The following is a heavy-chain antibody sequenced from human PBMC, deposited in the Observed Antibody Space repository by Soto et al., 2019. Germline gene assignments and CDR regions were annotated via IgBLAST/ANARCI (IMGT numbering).Heavy chain of an antibody. Sequence: QVQLQESGPGLVKPSQTLSLTCTVSGGSISSGGYYWSWIRQHPGKGLEWIGYIYYSGSTYYNPSPKSRVTISVDTSKNQFSLKLSSVTAADTAVYYCARGDYDILTGYYTALDYWGQGTLVTVSS. D-gene: IGHD3-9*01. CDR3: ARGDYDILTGYYTALDY. CDR1: GGSISSGGYY. V-gene: IGHV4-31*03. J-gene: IGHJ4*02. CDR2: IYYSGST.